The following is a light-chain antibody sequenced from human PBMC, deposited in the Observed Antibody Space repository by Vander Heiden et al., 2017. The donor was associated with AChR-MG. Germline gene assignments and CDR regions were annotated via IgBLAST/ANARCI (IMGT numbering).Light chain of an antibody. CDR2: GAS. CDR1: QTVSSN. CDR3: QQYNNWPLT. Sequence: EIVMTQSPATLSVSPGESATLSCRASQTVSSNLAWYQYKPCQAPRRVIYGASTSATDIPARFSGGGSGTGFTLTISSLQSEDFAVYYCQQYNNWPLTFGGGTEVEIK. J-gene: IGKJ4*01. V-gene: IGKV3-15*01.